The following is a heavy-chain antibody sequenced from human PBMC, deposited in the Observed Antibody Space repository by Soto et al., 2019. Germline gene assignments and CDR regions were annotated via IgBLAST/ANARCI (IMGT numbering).Heavy chain of an antibody. V-gene: IGHV3-48*01. CDR3: ARDSIAAAGTRGVDY. J-gene: IGHJ4*02. Sequence: AGGSLRLSCAASGFTFSSYSMNWVRQAPGKGLEWVSYISSSSSTIYYADSVKGRFTISRDNAKNSLYLQMNSLRAEDTAVYYCARDSIAAAGTRGVDYWGQGTLVTVSS. CDR2: ISSSSSTI. CDR1: GFTFSSYS. D-gene: IGHD6-13*01.